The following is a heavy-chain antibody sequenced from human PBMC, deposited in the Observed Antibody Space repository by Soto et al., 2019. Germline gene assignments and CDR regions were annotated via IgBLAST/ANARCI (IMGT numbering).Heavy chain of an antibody. CDR2: IYPGDSDS. J-gene: IGHJ4*02. Sequence: GESLKISCRGSGYNFAGFWLAWVRQGPGKGLEWMGSIYPGDSDSSYSPSFQGRVTISADKSINTACLQWHSLTPSDSAMYYCARLDRGAINLYYFDFWGQGDLVTVSS. V-gene: IGHV5-51*01. CDR3: ARLDRGAINLYYFDF. CDR1: GYNFAGFW. D-gene: IGHD1-1*01.